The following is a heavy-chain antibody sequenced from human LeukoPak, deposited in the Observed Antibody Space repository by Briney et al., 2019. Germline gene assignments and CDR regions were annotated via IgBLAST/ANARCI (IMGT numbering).Heavy chain of an antibody. CDR3: ARHYMGGYFDWLANAFDI. CDR2: IYYSGST. Sequence: SETLSLTCTVSGGSISSYYWSWIRQPPGKGLEWIGYIYYSGSTNYNPSLKSRVTISVDTPKNQFSLKLSSVTAADTAVYYCARHYMGGYFDWLANAFDIWGQGTMVTVSS. D-gene: IGHD3-9*01. V-gene: IGHV4-59*08. J-gene: IGHJ3*02. CDR1: GGSISSYY.